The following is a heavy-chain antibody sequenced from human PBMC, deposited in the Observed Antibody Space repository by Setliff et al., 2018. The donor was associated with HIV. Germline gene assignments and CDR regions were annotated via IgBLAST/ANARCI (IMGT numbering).Heavy chain of an antibody. CDR1: GGSISSGNYY. CDR3: ARGVPPDLYYDSSHGYDAFDI. CDR2: MYYSGNT. V-gene: IGHV4-61*01. D-gene: IGHD3-22*01. J-gene: IGHJ3*02. Sequence: SETLSLTCTVSGGSISSGNYYWSWIRQPPGKGLEWIGYMYYSGNTNYNPSLKSRVTISVDTSKSQFSLKLSSVTAADTAVYYCARGVPPDLYYDSSHGYDAFDIWGQGTMVTVSS.